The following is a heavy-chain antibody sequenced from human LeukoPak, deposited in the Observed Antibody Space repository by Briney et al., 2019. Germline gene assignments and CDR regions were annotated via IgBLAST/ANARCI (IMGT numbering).Heavy chain of an antibody. D-gene: IGHD2-15*01. V-gene: IGHV3-66*04. J-gene: IGHJ6*02. CDR1: GFTVSSNY. CDR3: ATHRRGWYCSGGSCYLPPDV. CDR2: IYSGGST. Sequence: HPGGSLRLSCAASGFTVSSNYMSWVRQAPGKGLEWVSVIYSGGSTYYADSVKGRFTISRDNSKNTLYLQMNSLRAEDTAVYYCATHRRGWYCSGGSCYLPPDVWGQGTTVTVSS.